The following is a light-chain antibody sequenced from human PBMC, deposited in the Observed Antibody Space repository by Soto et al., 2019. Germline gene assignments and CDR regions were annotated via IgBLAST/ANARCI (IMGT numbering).Light chain of an antibody. CDR1: SSDVGAYNY. J-gene: IGLJ2*01. CDR2: EVS. CDR3: SSYVGSNTVI. V-gene: IGLV2-8*01. Sequence: QSALTQPPSASGSPGQSVTISCTGPSSDVGAYNYVSWYQQHPGKAPKVLINEVSKRPSGVPDRFSGSKSGNTASLTVSGLQTEDEAHYYCSSYVGSNTVIFGGGTKVTVL.